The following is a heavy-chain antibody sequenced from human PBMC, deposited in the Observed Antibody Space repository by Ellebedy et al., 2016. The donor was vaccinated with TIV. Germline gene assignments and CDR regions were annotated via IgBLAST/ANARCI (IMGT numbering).Heavy chain of an antibody. Sequence: GESLKIYCAASGFTFSDYAMNWVRQAPGKGLEWVSSIVASANDVLYTDSVKGRVAISRDNAKTAIYLQMTSLRVEDTAVYYCVRFPRGAPFADYLYYMDVWGEGTTVIVSS. V-gene: IGHV3-21*03. D-gene: IGHD3-16*01. CDR2: IVASANDV. CDR3: VRFPRGAPFADYLYYMDV. J-gene: IGHJ6*03. CDR1: GFTFSDYA.